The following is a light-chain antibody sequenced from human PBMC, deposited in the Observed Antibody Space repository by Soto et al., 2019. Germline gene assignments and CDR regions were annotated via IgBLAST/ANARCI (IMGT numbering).Light chain of an antibody. Sequence: DIRMTQSPSSLSAFVGDTVTITCQTGPPISDSLNWYPQKPGKAPTLLISAASTLQSGAPSRFSGSGQGTHFTLSISDLRPEDFATYYCQQAYAAPLTFGGGTRVEI. CDR3: QQAYAAPLT. J-gene: IGKJ4*01. CDR2: AAS. V-gene: IGKV1-39*01. CDR1: PPISDS.